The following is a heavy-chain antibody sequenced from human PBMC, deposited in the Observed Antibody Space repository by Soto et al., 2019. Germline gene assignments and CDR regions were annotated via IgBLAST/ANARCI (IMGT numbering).Heavy chain of an antibody. CDR2: FSDSGGYT. J-gene: IGHJ4*02. D-gene: IGHD3-9*01. V-gene: IGHV3-23*01. Sequence: PGGSLRLSCEGSGFTFSNYAMSWVRQAPGKGLEWVSVFSDSGGYTNYASSVKGRFTISRDNSKSTLYLQLNSLRAEDTAVYYCAKNWGSDILTGLDFWGQGTLVTVSS. CDR3: AKNWGSDILTGLDF. CDR1: GFTFSNYA.